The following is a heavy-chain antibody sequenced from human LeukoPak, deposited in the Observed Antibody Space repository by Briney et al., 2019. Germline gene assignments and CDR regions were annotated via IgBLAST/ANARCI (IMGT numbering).Heavy chain of an antibody. Sequence: GGSLRLSCAASGFTFSSCGMCWVRQAPGKGLERVSAVSGSGGSTYYADSVKGRFTISRDNSKNTQYLQMNSLRAEDTAVYYCAKGGGGLYYYDSSGYYYHFDYWGQGTLVTVSS. CDR3: AKGGGGLYYYDSSGYYYHFDY. CDR1: GFTFSSCG. D-gene: IGHD3-22*01. CDR2: VSGSGGST. V-gene: IGHV3-23*01. J-gene: IGHJ4*02.